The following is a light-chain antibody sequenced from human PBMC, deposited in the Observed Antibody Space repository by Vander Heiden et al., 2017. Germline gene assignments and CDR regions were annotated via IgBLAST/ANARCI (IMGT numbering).Light chain of an antibody. CDR1: SSDIGAYNY. V-gene: IGLV2-14*03. CDR2: DVS. Sequence: QSTLTQPASVSGSPGQSITISCTGTSSDIGAYNYVAWYQQHPGKAPKLMIYDVSNRPSGVSNRFSGSKSGNTASLTISGLQAEDEADYYCSSYTRSSFYVFGTATKVTVL. CDR3: SSYTRSSFYV. J-gene: IGLJ1*01.